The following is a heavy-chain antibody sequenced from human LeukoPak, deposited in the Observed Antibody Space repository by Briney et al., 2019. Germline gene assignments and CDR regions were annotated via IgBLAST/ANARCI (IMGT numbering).Heavy chain of an antibody. CDR1: GGSISSSY. CDR2: IYYSGST. Sequence: SETLSLTCTVSGGSISSSYWSWIRQPPGKGLEWIGHIYYSGSTNYNPSLKSRVTISVDTSKNQFSLKLSSVTAADTAVYYCARRGADSGSYSHFDLWGRGTLVTVSS. V-gene: IGHV4-59*01. CDR3: ARRGADSGSYSHFDL. D-gene: IGHD1-26*01. J-gene: IGHJ2*01.